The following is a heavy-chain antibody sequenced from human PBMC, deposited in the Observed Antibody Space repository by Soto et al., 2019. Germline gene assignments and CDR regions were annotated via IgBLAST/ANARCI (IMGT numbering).Heavy chain of an antibody. D-gene: IGHD3-3*01. J-gene: IGHJ6*02. CDR3: ARGGRYDFGSYYYHGMDV. CDR2: ISSSSSYI. V-gene: IGHV3-21*01. Sequence: GGSLRLSCAASGFTFSSYSMNWVRQAPGKGLEWVSSISSSSSYIYYADSVKGRFTISRDNAKNSLYLQMNSLRAEDTAVYYCARGGRYDFGSYYYHGMDVWGQGTTVTVSS. CDR1: GFTFSSYS.